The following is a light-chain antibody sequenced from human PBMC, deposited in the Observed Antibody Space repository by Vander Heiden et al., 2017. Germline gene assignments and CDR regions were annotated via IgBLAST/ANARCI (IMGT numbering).Light chain of an antibody. V-gene: IGKV1-39*01. CDR2: AAS. Sequence: DIQMTQSPSSLSASVGDRVIITCRASQSISSYLNWYQQKPGKAPKLLIYAASSLQSGVPSRFSGSGSGTDFTLTISSLQPEDFATYYCQQSYRKTFGQGTKVEIK. CDR3: QQSYRKT. CDR1: QSISSY. J-gene: IGKJ1*01.